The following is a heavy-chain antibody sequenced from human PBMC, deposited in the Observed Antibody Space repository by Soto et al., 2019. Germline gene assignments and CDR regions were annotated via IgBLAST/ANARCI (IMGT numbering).Heavy chain of an antibody. J-gene: IGHJ6*03. Sequence: SLKVSCKASGFTFTSSAMQWVRQARGQRLEWIGWIVVGSGNTNYAQKFQERVTITRDMSTSTAYMELSSLRSEDTAVYYCAADYDFWSGYGRPYYYMDVWGKGTTVTVSS. V-gene: IGHV1-58*02. D-gene: IGHD3-3*01. CDR3: AADYDFWSGYGRPYYYMDV. CDR1: GFTFTSSA. CDR2: IVVGSGNT.